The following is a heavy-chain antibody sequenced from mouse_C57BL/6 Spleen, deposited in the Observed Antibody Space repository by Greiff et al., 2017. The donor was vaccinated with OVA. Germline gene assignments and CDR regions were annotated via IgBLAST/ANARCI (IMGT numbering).Heavy chain of an antibody. D-gene: IGHD1-1*01. CDR3: ARSYYYGSSSYWYFDV. V-gene: IGHV8-12*01. Sequence: QVTLKVSGPGILQSSQTLSLTCSFSGFSLSTSGMGVSWIRQPSGKGLEWLAHIYWDDDKRYNPSLKSRLTISKDTSRNQVFLKITSVDTADTATYYCARSYYYGSSSYWYFDVWGTGTTVTVSS. CDR1: GFSLSTSGMG. CDR2: IYWDDDK. J-gene: IGHJ1*03.